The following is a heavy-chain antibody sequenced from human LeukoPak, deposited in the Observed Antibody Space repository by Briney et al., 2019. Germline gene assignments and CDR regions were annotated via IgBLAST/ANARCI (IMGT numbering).Heavy chain of an antibody. D-gene: IGHD3-10*01. CDR2: ISDSGGST. J-gene: IGHJ6*02. CDR1: GFTFSNYA. V-gene: IGHV3-23*01. Sequence: GGSLRLSCGASGFTFSNYAMSCVRQAPGRGREGVSTISDSGGSTYYADSVKGRFTISRDNAKNTLFLEMDSLSAEDTAIHYCAKVPYSDYGSGRPPFMDVWGQGTTVAVSS. CDR3: AKVPYSDYGSGRPPFMDV.